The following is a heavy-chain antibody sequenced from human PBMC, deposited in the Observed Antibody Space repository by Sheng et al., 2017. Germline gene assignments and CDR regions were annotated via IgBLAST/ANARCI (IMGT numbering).Heavy chain of an antibody. J-gene: IGHJ2*01. CDR3: ARTKAGGYPPPYWYFDL. Sequence: EVQLVESGGGLVQPGGSLRLSCAASGFTFSSYEMNWVRQAPGKVLEWVSYISSSGSTIYYADSVKGRFTISRDNAKNSLYLQMNSLRAEDTAVYYCARTKAGGYPPPYWYFDLWAVAPWSLSPQ. V-gene: IGHV3-48*03. D-gene: IGHD3-16*01. CDR1: GFTFSSYE. CDR2: ISSSGSTI.